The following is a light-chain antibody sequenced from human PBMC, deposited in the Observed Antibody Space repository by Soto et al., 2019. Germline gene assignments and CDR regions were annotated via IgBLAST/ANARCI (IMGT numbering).Light chain of an antibody. Sequence: QSVLTQPPSVSGAPGQRVTISCTGSSSNIGAGYDVHWYQQLPGTAPKLLIYGNSNRPSGVPDRFSGSKSGNTASLTISGLQTEDEADYYCCSYAGSRTYVFGPGTKLTVL. CDR2: GNS. V-gene: IGLV1-40*01. CDR3: CSYAGSRTYV. J-gene: IGLJ1*01. CDR1: SSNIGAGYD.